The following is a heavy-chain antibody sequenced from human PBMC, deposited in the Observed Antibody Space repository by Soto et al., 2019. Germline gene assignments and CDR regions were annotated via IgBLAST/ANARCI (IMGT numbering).Heavy chain of an antibody. CDR3: ARDRLGDVRAVRYYYGMDV. J-gene: IGHJ6*02. Sequence: SDTLSLTCTVSGGSISSYDWVWIRQPAGKGLEWIGRIYTSGSTNYNPSLKSRVTMSVDTSKNQFSLKLSSVTAADTAVYYCARDRLGDVRAVRYYYGMDVWGQGTTVTVSS. CDR2: IYTSGST. CDR1: GGSISSYD. D-gene: IGHD3-16*01. V-gene: IGHV4-4*07.